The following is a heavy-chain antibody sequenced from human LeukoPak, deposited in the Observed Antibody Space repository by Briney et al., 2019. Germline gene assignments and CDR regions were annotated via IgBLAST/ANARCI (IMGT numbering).Heavy chain of an antibody. CDR2: ISSNSSAT. Sequence: SGGSLRLSCAASGFTFSSYSMNWARQAPGKGLEWLSYISSNSSATYYADSVKGRFTVSRDNAKNSLYLQMDSLRAEDTAVYYCAKEGGSGSYQNSWGQGTLVTVSS. V-gene: IGHV3-48*01. D-gene: IGHD3-10*01. CDR3: AKEGGSGSYQNS. J-gene: IGHJ4*02. CDR1: GFTFSSYS.